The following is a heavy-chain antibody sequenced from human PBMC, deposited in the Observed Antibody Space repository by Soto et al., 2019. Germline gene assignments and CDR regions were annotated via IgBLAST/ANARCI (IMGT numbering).Heavy chain of an antibody. V-gene: IGHV3-30*03. CDR2: ISYDGFNK. Sequence: TGGSLRLSCAASGFTFSSYGMHWVRQAPGKGLEWVAVISYDGFNKYYSDSVKGRFTISRDNSKNTLYMQMNSLRTEDAAVYYCARDSDGYNFSPNFDYWGQGTLVTVSS. CDR3: ARDSDGYNFSPNFDY. CDR1: GFTFSSYG. D-gene: IGHD5-12*01. J-gene: IGHJ4*02.